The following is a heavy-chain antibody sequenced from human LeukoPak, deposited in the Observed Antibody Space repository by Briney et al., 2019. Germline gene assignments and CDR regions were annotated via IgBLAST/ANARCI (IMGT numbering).Heavy chain of an antibody. CDR2: IIPIFGTG. Sequence: SVSVSCKASGGTFSSYAISWVRQAPGEGVEWMGGIIPIFGTGNYAHQFQRRVTITTHESTTTPYMELSSLRSEHTAVYYCARDVRIVGATSPHNWFDPWGQGTLLTVSS. J-gene: IGHJ5*02. CDR3: ARDVRIVGATSPHNWFDP. CDR1: GGTFSSYA. D-gene: IGHD1-26*01. V-gene: IGHV1-69*05.